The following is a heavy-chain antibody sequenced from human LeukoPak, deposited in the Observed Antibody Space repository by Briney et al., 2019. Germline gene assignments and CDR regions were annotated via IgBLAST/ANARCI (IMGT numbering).Heavy chain of an antibody. CDR2: IGGSGTRT. CDR3: AKDSHWILFDD. V-gene: IGHV3-23*01. Sequence: GGSLRLSCSASGFTFTTYGMNWVRQAPGRGLEWVSGIGGSGTRTYYADSVKGRFTISRDNSKNTLYLQMNSLRDEDTAVYYCAKDSHWILFDDWGQGTLVTVSS. CDR1: GFTFTTYG. D-gene: IGHD2-2*03. J-gene: IGHJ4*02.